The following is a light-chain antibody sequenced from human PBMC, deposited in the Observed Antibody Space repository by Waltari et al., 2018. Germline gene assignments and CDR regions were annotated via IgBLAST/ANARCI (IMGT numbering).Light chain of an antibody. V-gene: IGKV3-20*01. Sequence: DIVLTPSPGTLSLSTGETATLSCRASQSVSSNYLAWYQQKPGQAPSLLIYAASSRATGVPDRISGSGSGTDFTLTLSRLEPEDFAVYYCQQHGTSPYTFGQGTKLQIK. CDR2: AAS. J-gene: IGKJ2*01. CDR1: QSVSSNY. CDR3: QQHGTSPYT.